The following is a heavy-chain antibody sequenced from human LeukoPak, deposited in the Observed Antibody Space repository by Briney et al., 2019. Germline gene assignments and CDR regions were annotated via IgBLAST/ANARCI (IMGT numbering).Heavy chain of an antibody. Sequence: SETLSLTCAVDGGSFSGYYWSWIRQPPGKGLEWIGEINHSGSTNYNPSLKSRVTISVDTSKNQFSLKLSSVTAADTAEYYCARRGVIAAAGTDAFDIWGQGTMVTVSS. CDR3: ARRGVIAAAGTDAFDI. CDR1: GGSFSGYY. J-gene: IGHJ3*02. V-gene: IGHV4-34*01. D-gene: IGHD6-13*01. CDR2: INHSGST.